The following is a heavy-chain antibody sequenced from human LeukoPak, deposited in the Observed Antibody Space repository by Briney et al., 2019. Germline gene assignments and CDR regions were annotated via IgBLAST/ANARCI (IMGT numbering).Heavy chain of an antibody. D-gene: IGHD1-26*01. J-gene: IGHJ4*02. CDR1: GFTFDDYT. Sequence: GGSLRLSCAASGFTFDDYTMHWVRHAPGKGLEWVSLISWDGGSTYYADSVKGRFTISRDNSKNSLYLQMNSLRTEDTALYYCAKDGATGLTFDYWGQGTLVTVSS. V-gene: IGHV3-43*01. CDR2: ISWDGGST. CDR3: AKDGATGLTFDY.